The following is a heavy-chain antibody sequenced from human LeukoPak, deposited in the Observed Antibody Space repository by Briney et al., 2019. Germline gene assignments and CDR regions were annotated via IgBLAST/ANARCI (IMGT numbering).Heavy chain of an antibody. CDR2: INHSGST. D-gene: IGHD7-27*01. J-gene: IGHJ5*02. CDR3: ARGALGITRWFDP. Sequence: PPETLSLTCAVYGGSFSGYYWSWIRQPPGKGLEWIGEINHSGSTNYNPSLKSRVTISVDTSKNQFSLKLSSVTAADTAVYYCARGALGITRWFDPWGQGTLVTVSS. V-gene: IGHV4-34*01. CDR1: GGSFSGYY.